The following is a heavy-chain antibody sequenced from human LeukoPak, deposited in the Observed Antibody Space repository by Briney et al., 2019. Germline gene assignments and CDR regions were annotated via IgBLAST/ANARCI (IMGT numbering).Heavy chain of an antibody. Sequence: SETLSLTCAVYGGSFSGYYWSWIRQPPGKGLEWIGEINHSGSTNYNPSLKSRITISVDASKNQFSLKLSSVTAADTAVYYCARGPIMVTADSHSYYYMDVWGKGTTVTVSS. CDR2: INHSGST. CDR1: GGSFSGYY. V-gene: IGHV4-34*01. J-gene: IGHJ6*03. D-gene: IGHD3-16*01. CDR3: ARGPIMVTADSHSYYYMDV.